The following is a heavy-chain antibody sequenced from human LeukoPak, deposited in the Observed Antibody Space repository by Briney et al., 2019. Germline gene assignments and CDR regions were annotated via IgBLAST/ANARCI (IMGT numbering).Heavy chain of an antibody. CDR1: GFTFSRHA. CDR3: ARAGQQQSPYACDI. Sequence: GGSLSLSCGASGFTFSRHAMHWVRQAPGKGLELVCQIWSFGGYTYYADSVKRRFTVSRDNVKNPLYLQMNNLRVEDTAVYYCARAGQQQSPYACDIGGQGTMVTVSS. D-gene: IGHD6-13*01. J-gene: IGHJ3*02. CDR2: IWSFGGYT. V-gene: IGHV3-33*01.